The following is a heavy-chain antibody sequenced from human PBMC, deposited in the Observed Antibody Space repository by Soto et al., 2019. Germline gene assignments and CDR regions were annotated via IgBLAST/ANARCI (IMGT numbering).Heavy chain of an antibody. Sequence: EVQLLESGGGLVQPGGSLRLSCAASGFTFSSYAMSWVRQAPGKGLEWVSVISGSGGSTYYADSVKGRFTISRDNSKNPLDLQMNSLRAEDTAVYYCAKRGSGSQFDYWGQGTLVTVSS. D-gene: IGHD1-26*01. CDR2: ISGSGGST. J-gene: IGHJ4*02. V-gene: IGHV3-23*01. CDR1: GFTFSSYA. CDR3: AKRGSGSQFDY.